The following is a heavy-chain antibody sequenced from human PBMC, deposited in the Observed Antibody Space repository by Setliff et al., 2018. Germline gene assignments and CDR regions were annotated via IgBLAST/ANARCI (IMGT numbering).Heavy chain of an antibody. Sequence: SETLSLTCAVYGGSFSAYYWSWIRQPPGKGLEWIGEINHSGSTNYNPSLKSRVTISVDTSKNQFSLKLSSVTAADTAVYYCARVTGYYDFWSGYYIGSGWFDPWGQGTLVTVSS. D-gene: IGHD3-3*01. V-gene: IGHV4-34*01. CDR3: ARVTGYYDFWSGYYIGSGWFDP. J-gene: IGHJ5*02. CDR1: GGSFSAYY. CDR2: INHSGST.